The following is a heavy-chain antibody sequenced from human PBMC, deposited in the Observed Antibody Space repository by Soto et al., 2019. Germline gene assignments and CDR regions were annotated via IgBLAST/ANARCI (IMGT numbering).Heavy chain of an antibody. CDR3: ARGVGSTIIPDAFDI. V-gene: IGHV3-48*03. CDR2: ISSSGSTI. CDR1: VFTFSSYE. D-gene: IGHD2-15*01. J-gene: IGHJ3*02. Sequence: PGGSLRLSCAASVFTFSSYEMHLVRQSPGKGLEWVSYISSSGSTIYYADSVKGRFTISRYNAKNSLYMQMNSLRAEDTAVYYCARGVGSTIIPDAFDIWGQGTMVTVSS.